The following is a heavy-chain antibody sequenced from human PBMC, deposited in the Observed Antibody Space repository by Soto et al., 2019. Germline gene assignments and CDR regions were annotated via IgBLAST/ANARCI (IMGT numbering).Heavy chain of an antibody. J-gene: IGHJ6*02. CDR1: GYTFTGYY. D-gene: IGHD3-22*01. CDR3: ARDQGGDYYDVRGYYYGMDV. V-gene: IGHV1-2*02. Sequence: ASVKVSCKASGYTFTGYYMHWVRQAPGQGLEWMGWINPSSGGTNYAQKFQGRVTMTRDTSISTAYMELSRLRSDDTAVYYCARDQGGDYYDVRGYYYGMDVWGQGTTVTVSS. CDR2: INPSSGGT.